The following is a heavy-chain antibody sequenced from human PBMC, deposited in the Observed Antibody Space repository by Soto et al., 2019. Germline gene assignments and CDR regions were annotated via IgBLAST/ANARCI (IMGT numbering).Heavy chain of an antibody. CDR3: ARDDGSRHAFDI. CDR2: ISYDGSNK. V-gene: IGHV3-30-3*01. CDR1: GFTFSSYA. J-gene: IGHJ3*02. Sequence: PGGSLRLSCAASGFTFSSYAMHWVRQAPGKGLEWVAVISYDGSNKYYADSVKGRFTISRDNSKNTLYLRMNSLRAEDTAVYYCARDDGSRHAFDIWGQGTMVTVSS.